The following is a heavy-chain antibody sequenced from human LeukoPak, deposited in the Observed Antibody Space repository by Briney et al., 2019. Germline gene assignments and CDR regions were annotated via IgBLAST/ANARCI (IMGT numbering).Heavy chain of an antibody. CDR1: GGSLSGYY. D-gene: IGHD3-10*01. Sequence: SETLSLTCAVYGGSLSGYYWGWIRQPPGKGLQWIGEVNHSGSTNYNPSLKSRVTISVDTSKNQFSLKLSSVTAADTAVYHCATSGGPINWFDPWGQGTLVTVSS. CDR3: ATSGGPINWFDP. V-gene: IGHV4-34*01. CDR2: VNHSGST. J-gene: IGHJ5*02.